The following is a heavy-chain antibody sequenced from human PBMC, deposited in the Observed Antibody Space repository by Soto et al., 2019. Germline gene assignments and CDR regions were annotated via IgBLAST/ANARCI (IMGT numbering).Heavy chain of an antibody. CDR1: GFTFCKHL. CDR3: ARSLWFGELST. D-gene: IGHD3-10*01. V-gene: IGHV3-7*01. CDR2: IKQDGSEK. J-gene: IGHJ5*02. Sequence: GGLRISCAGSGFTFCKHLMSWVRQAPGKGLEWVANIKQDGSEKYYVDSVKGRFTISRDNAKNSLYLQMNSLRAEDTAVYYCARSLWFGELSTWGQGTLVTVSS.